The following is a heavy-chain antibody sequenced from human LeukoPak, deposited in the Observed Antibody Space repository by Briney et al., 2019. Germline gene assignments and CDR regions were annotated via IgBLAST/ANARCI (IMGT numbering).Heavy chain of an antibody. J-gene: IGHJ4*02. D-gene: IGHD3-10*01. CDR1: GFTFSSYD. CDR2: IGTAGDT. CDR3: ARGLSGSGDFDY. V-gene: IGHV3-13*01. Sequence: GGSLRLSCAASGFTFSSYDMHWVRQATGKGLEWVSAIGTAGDTYYPGSVKGRFTISRENAKNSLYLQMNSLRAGDMAVYYCARGLSGSGDFDYWGQGTLVTVSS.